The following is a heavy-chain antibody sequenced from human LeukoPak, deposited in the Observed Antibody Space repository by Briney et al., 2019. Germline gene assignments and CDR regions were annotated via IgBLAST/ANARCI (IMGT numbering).Heavy chain of an antibody. CDR3: AKDRYGSGSDTP. D-gene: IGHD3-10*01. V-gene: IGHV3-30*02. CDR2: IRSDGNNK. Sequence: GGSLRLSCAASAFTFSRYGMHWVRQAPGKGLEWVALIRSDGNNKYYADSVKGRFTISRDNSKNTLSLQMNSLRTEDTAVYYCAKDRYGSGSDTPWGQGTLATVSS. CDR1: AFTFSRYG. J-gene: IGHJ5*02.